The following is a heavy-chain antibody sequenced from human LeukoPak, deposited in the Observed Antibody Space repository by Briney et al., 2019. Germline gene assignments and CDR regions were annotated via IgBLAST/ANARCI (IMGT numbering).Heavy chain of an antibody. J-gene: IGHJ3*02. Sequence: PGGSLRLSCAASGITVSTFWMHWVRQAPGEGLVWVSRINTDGSVTNYADSVEGRFTISRDNAKNMLFLQMNSLRAEDTALYYCTSDPNGDYVGAFDMWGPGTMVTVSS. CDR1: GITVSTFW. D-gene: IGHD4-17*01. CDR2: INTDGSVT. CDR3: TSDPNGDYVGAFDM. V-gene: IGHV3-74*01.